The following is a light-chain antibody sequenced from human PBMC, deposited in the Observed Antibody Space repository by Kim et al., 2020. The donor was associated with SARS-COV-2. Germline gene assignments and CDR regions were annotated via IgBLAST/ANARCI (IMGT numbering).Light chain of an antibody. CDR2: DVS. CDR3: SSYTSSSTLDVV. CDR1: SSDVGDYNY. Sequence: SITISCTGTSSDVGDYNYVSWYQQHPGKAPKLMIYDVSNRPSGVSKRFSGSKSGNTASLTISGPQAEDEADYYCSSYTSSSTLDVVFGGGTQLTVL. V-gene: IGLV2-14*03. J-gene: IGLJ2*01.